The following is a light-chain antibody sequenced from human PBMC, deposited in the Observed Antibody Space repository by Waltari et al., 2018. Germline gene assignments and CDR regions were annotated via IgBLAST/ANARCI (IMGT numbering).Light chain of an antibody. CDR2: RNN. Sequence: QSVLTQPPSASGTPGQRVTLSCSGSSSTIGSNYVYWYQQLPGTAPKRLIYRNNQRPSGVPDRFSGSKSGTSASLAISGLRSEDEADYYCAAWDDSLSGVVFGGGTKLTVL. CDR3: AAWDDSLSGVV. CDR1: SSTIGSNY. J-gene: IGLJ2*01. V-gene: IGLV1-47*01.